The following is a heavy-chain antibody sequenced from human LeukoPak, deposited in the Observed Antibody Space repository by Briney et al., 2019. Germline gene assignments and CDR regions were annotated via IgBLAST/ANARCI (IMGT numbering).Heavy chain of an antibody. V-gene: IGHV4-30-4*01. CDR1: GGSISSGDYY. D-gene: IGHD4-23*01. CDR2: IYYSGST. J-gene: IGHJ4*02. Sequence: SQTLSLTCTVSGGSISSGDYYWSWIRQPPGKGLEWIGYIYYSGSTYYNPSLKSRVTISVDTSKNQFSLKLSSVTAADTAVYYCARWENMTTVERYFDYWGQGTLVTVSS. CDR3: ARWENMTTVERYFDY.